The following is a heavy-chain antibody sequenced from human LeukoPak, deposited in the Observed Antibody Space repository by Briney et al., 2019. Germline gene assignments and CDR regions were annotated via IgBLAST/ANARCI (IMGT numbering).Heavy chain of an antibody. V-gene: IGHV1-2*02. D-gene: IGHD5-12*01. CDR2: INPNSGGT. CDR1: GYTFTDYY. Sequence: ASVTVSCKASGYTFTDYYVLWVRQAPVQGPEWMGWINPNSGGTNYAQNFKGRVTMTRDTSISTAYMELNSLTSDDTAVYYCARDLPKTGYVGASDIWGQGTMVTVSS. J-gene: IGHJ3*02. CDR3: ARDLPKTGYVGASDI.